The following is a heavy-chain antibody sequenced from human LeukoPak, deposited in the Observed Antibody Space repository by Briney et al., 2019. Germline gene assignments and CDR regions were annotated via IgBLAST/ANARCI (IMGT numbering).Heavy chain of an antibody. CDR1: GLIFSSYV. CDR2: MSYDGSKK. Sequence: GGSLRLSCAASGLIFSSYVMYWVRQAPGKGLEWVAVMSYDGSKKYYADSVKGRFTISRDNSKNTLYLQMNSLRAEDTAVYYCAKPDYGDTYFDYWGQGTLVTVSS. V-gene: IGHV3-30*18. D-gene: IGHD4-17*01. CDR3: AKPDYGDTYFDY. J-gene: IGHJ4*02.